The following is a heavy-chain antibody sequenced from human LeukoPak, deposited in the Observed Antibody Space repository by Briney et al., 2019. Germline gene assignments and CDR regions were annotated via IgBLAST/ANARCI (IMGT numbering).Heavy chain of an antibody. J-gene: IGHJ4*02. V-gene: IGHV5-51*01. Sequence: GAALKISCNGSGYSFTSYWIGWVRQMPGKGLGGMGIIYPGDSDTRYSPSFQGQVTISADKSISTAYLQWSSLKASDTATYYCARQRDYYDSSGLDYWGQGTLVTVSS. CDR3: ARQRDYYDSSGLDY. CDR1: GYSFTSYW. D-gene: IGHD3-22*01. CDR2: IYPGDSDT.